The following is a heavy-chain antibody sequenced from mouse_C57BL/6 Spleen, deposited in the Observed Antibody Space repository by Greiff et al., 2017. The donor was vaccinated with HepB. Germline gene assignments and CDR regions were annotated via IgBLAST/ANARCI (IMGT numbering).Heavy chain of an antibody. CDR3: ARSPYYPDYFDY. D-gene: IGHD1-1*01. CDR1: GYTFTSYD. CDR2: IYPRDGST. J-gene: IGHJ2*01. Sequence: VQLQQSGPELVKPGASVKLSCKASGYTFTSYDINWVKQRPGQGLEWIGWIYPRDGSTTYNEKFKGKATLTVDTSSSTAYMELHSLTSEDSAVYFCARSPYYPDYFDYWGQGTTLTVSS. V-gene: IGHV1-85*01.